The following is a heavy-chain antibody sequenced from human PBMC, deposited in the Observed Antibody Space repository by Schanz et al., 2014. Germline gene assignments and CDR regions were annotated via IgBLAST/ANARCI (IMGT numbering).Heavy chain of an antibody. CDR2: IKLDGSEK. J-gene: IGHJ4*02. Sequence: EVQLVESGGGLVKPGGSLRLSCAASGFTSSNAWMSWVRQAPGEGLVWVANIKLDGSEKYYVDSVKGRFTISRDNAKNSLYLQMNSLTAEDTAVYYCAKYGTGKGVSFEYWGQGTLVTVSS. D-gene: IGHD1-26*01. V-gene: IGHV3-7*01. CDR3: AKYGTGKGVSFEY. CDR1: GFTSSNAW.